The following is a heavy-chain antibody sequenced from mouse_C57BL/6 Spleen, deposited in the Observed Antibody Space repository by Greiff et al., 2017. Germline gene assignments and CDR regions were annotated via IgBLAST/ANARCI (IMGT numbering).Heavy chain of an antibody. J-gene: IGHJ4*01. CDR2: INPNNGGT. V-gene: IGHV1-18*01. Sequence: EVQLQQSGPELVKPGASVKIPCKASGYTFTDYNMAWVKQSHGKSLEWIGDINPNNGGTIYNQKFKGKATLTVDTSSSTAYMELRSLTSEDTAVYYCARIQHRIRSLDVWGTGTSVTVSS. CDR1: GYTFTDYN. D-gene: IGHD3-2*02. CDR3: ARIQHRIRSLDV.